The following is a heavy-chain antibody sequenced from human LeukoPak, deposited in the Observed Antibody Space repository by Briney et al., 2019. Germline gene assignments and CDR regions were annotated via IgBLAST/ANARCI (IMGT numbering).Heavy chain of an antibody. CDR2: IYYSGST. Sequence: SETLSLTCTVSGGSISSYYWSWIRQPPGKGLGWIGYIYYSGSTNYNPSLKSRVTISVDTSRNQFSLKLSSVTAADTAVYYCARGTYYYDSSEGYWGQGILVTVSS. D-gene: IGHD3-22*01. CDR1: GGSISSYY. J-gene: IGHJ4*02. V-gene: IGHV4-59*01. CDR3: ARGTYYYDSSEGY.